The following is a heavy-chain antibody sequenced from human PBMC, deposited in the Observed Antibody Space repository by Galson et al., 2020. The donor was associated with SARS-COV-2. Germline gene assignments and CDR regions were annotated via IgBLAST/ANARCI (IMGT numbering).Heavy chain of an antibody. CDR2: IYYSESH. CDR3: ARQSLTGCYSFYYFDY. V-gene: IGHV4-39*01. CDR1: GGSISSSSYY. J-gene: IGHJ4*02. Sequence: SETLSLTCTVSGGSISSSSYYWGWIRQPTGEGLEWIGSIYYSESHYYNPSLTSRVTMSVDTSKNQFSLKLSSVTAADTAVYYCARQSLTGCYSFYYFDYWGQGTLVTVSS. D-gene: IGHD3-9*01.